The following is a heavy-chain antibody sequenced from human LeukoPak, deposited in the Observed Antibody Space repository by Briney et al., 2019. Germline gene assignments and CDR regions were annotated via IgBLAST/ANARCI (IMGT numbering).Heavy chain of an antibody. D-gene: IGHD3-3*01. CDR2: INHSGST. V-gene: IGHV4-34*01. Sequence: SETLSLTCAVYGGSFSGYYWSWIRQPPGRGLEWIGEINHSGSTNYNPSLKSRVTISVDTSKNQFSLKLSSVTAADTAVYYCARGRNFWSGYLIHMDVWGKGTTVTVSS. CDR1: GGSFSGYY. CDR3: ARGRNFWSGYLIHMDV. J-gene: IGHJ6*03.